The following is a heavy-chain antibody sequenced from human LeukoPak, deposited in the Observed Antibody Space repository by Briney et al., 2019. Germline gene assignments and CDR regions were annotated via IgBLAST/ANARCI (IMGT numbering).Heavy chain of an antibody. D-gene: IGHD6-13*01. Sequence: GGSLRLSCAASGFTFSSYGMHWVRQAPGKGLEWVAVIWYDGNNKFYADSVKGQFTISRDNSKNTLYLQMNSLRAEDTAVYYCAREYSAGWFDPWGQGTLVTVSS. J-gene: IGHJ5*02. CDR2: IWYDGNNK. V-gene: IGHV3-33*01. CDR3: AREYSAGWFDP. CDR1: GFTFSSYG.